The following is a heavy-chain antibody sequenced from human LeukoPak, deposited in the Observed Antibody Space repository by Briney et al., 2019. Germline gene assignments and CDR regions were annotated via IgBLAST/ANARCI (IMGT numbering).Heavy chain of an antibody. CDR3: ARWGQRGFDY. CDR2: IYYSGST. CDR1: GGSISSYY. V-gene: IGHV4-59*12. Sequence: SETLSLTCTVSGGSISSYYWSWIRQPPGKGLEWIGYIYYSGSTNYNPSLKSRVTISVDTSKNQFSLKLSSVTAADTAVYYCARWGQRGFDYWGQGTLVTVSS. J-gene: IGHJ4*02. D-gene: IGHD3-16*01.